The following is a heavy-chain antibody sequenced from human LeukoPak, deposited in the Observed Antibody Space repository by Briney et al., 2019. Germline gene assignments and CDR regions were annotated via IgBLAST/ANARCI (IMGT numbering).Heavy chain of an antibody. CDR1: GGSISSGDYY. CDR2: IYYSGST. V-gene: IGHV4-30-4*01. CDR3: ARDSSSSGVDY. D-gene: IGHD6-6*01. Sequence: SETLSLTCTVSGGSISSGDYYLSWIRQTPGKGLEWIGYIYYSGSTYYNPSLKSRVTISVDTSKNQFSLKLSSVTAADTAVYYCARDSSSSGVDYWGQGTLVTVSS. J-gene: IGHJ4*02.